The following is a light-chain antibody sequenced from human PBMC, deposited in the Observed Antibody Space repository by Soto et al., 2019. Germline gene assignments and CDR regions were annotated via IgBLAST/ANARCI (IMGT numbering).Light chain of an antibody. CDR2: EVS. V-gene: IGLV2-14*01. Sequence: QSLLTQPASVSWSPGQSITISCTGTSSDVGGYNYVSWYQQHPGKAPKLMIYEVSNRPSGVSNRFSGSKSGNTASLTTSGLQAEDEADYYCSSYTSSSTYVFGTGTKVTVL. J-gene: IGLJ1*01. CDR3: SSYTSSSTYV. CDR1: SSDVGGYNY.